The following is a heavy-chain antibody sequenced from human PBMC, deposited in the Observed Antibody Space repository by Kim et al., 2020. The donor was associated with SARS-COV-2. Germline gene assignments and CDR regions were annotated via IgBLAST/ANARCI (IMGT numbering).Heavy chain of an antibody. CDR2: IYYSGST. CDR1: GGSISSGGYY. CDR3: ARGGVQLERRRPTNWFDP. V-gene: IGHV4-31*03. D-gene: IGHD1-1*01. Sequence: SETLSLTCTVSGGSISSGGYYWSWIRQHPGKGLEWIGYIYYSGSTYYNPSLKSRVTISVDTSKNQFSLKLSSVTAADTAVYYCARGGVQLERRRPTNWFDPWGQGTLVTVSS. J-gene: IGHJ5*02.